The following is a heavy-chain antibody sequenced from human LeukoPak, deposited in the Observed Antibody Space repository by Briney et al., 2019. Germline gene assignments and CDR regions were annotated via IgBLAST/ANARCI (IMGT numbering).Heavy chain of an antibody. Sequence: GGSLRLSCAASGFTFSSYWMSWVRQAPGKGLEWVASIKQDGSEQYYVDSVKGRFTISRDNAKNSLYLQMNSLRAEDTAVYYCARDYYSSTNYYMDVWGKGTTVTVSS. D-gene: IGHD6-13*01. V-gene: IGHV3-7*01. CDR3: ARDYYSSTNYYMDV. CDR2: IKQDGSEQ. J-gene: IGHJ6*03. CDR1: GFTFSSYW.